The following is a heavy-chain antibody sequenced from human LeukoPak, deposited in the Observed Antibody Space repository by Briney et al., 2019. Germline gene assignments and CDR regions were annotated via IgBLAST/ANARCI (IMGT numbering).Heavy chain of an antibody. CDR2: INPNSGGT. V-gene: IGHV1-2*02. Sequence: GASVKVSCKASGYTFTGYYMHWVRQAPGQGLEWMGWINPNSGGTNYAQKFQGRVTMTRDTSISTAYMELSRLRSDDTAVYYCARDHGEYGGYADYWGQGTLVTVSS. CDR1: GYTFTGYY. D-gene: IGHD5-12*01. J-gene: IGHJ4*02. CDR3: ARDHGEYGGYADY.